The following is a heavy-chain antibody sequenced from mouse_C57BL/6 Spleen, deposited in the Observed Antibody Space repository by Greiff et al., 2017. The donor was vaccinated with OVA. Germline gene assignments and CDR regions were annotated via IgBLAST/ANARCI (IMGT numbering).Heavy chain of an antibody. V-gene: IGHV1-64*01. D-gene: IGHD2-4*01. J-gene: IGHJ3*01. CDR1: GYTFTSYW. Sequence: QVQLQQPGAELVKPGASVKLSCKASGYTFTSYWMHWVKQRPGQGLEWIGMIHPTSGSTNSHEKFNSKATLTVDKSSSTAYMQLSSLTSEDDAVYYCARGDYEGGWFAYWGQGTLVTVSA. CDR2: IHPTSGST. CDR3: ARGDYEGGWFAY.